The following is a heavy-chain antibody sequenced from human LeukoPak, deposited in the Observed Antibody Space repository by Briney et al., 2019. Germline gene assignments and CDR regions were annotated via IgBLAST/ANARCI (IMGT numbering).Heavy chain of an antibody. CDR2: IYPGDADT. CDR1: GSIFTTYW. J-gene: IGHJ4*02. Sequence: GASLQISCQGSGSIFTTYWIGWVRQLPGKGLEWMGIIYPGDADTRYSTSFQGQATISADKSINTAYLQWSSLKASDTAMYYCARKYSSGWPNWGQGTLVTVSS. V-gene: IGHV5-51*01. D-gene: IGHD6-19*01. CDR3: ARKYSSGWPN.